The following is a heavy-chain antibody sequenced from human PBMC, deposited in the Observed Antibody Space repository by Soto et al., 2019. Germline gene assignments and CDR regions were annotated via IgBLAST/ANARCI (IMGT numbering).Heavy chain of an antibody. D-gene: IGHD2-21*01. V-gene: IGHV4-34*01. CDR2: INHSGST. Sequence: PSETLSLTCAVYGGSFSGYYWTWIRQPPGTGLEWIGEINHSGSTNYNPSLKSRVTISVDTSKNQFSLKLTSVTAADTVVYYCARDKIPGLFDYWGQGPLVTVPS. CDR1: GGSFSGYY. CDR3: ARDKIPGLFDY. J-gene: IGHJ4*02.